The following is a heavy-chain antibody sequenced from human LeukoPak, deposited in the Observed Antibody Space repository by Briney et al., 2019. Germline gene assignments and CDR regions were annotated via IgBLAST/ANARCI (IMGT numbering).Heavy chain of an antibody. J-gene: IGHJ4*02. CDR1: GYTFAGYF. Sequence: SVTVSCKASGYTFAGYFIHWLRQAPGQGLEWMGRLNPNNSDKEHATKFQGWVTMTSDTYISTTYHEVWGLIPDDNTGYYRARDLASTSNWEFDYWGQGTLVIVSS. V-gene: IGHV1-2*04. CDR2: LNPNNSDK. CDR3: ARDLASTSNWEFDY. D-gene: IGHD1-26*01.